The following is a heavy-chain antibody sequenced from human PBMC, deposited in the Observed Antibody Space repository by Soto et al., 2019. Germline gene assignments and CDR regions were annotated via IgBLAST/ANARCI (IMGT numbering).Heavy chain of an antibody. Sequence: GESLKISCKGSGYSFTSYWISWVRQMPGKGLEWMGRIDPSDSYTNYSPSFQGHVTISADKSISTAYLQWSSLKASDTAMYYCATTEHSSSVYTEGVDVWGQGTTVTVSS. J-gene: IGHJ6*02. D-gene: IGHD6-6*01. CDR2: IDPSDSYT. CDR1: GYSFTSYW. V-gene: IGHV5-10-1*01. CDR3: ATTEHSSSVYTEGVDV.